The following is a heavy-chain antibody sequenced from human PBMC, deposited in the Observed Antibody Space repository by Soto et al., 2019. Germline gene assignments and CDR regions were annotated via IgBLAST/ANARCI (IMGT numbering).Heavy chain of an antibody. V-gene: IGHV5-10-1*01. CDR2: VDPRDSYV. CDR3: ARIYCTTTTCDSWFDP. D-gene: IGHD2-8*01. J-gene: IGHJ5*02. Sequence: PGECLKISCTVFGYTFTTFWISWVRQMPGKGLEWLGRVDPRDSYVTYNPSFEGHVTISADKSISTAYLQWGSLKASDTAMYFCARIYCTTTTCDSWFDPWGQGTLVTVSS. CDR1: GYTFTTFW.